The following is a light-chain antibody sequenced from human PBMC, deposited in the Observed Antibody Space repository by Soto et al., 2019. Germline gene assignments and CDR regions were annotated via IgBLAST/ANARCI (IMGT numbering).Light chain of an antibody. J-gene: IGLJ2*01. Sequence: QSVLTQPASVSGSPGQSITISCTGTNNDIGGHNYVSWYQQHPGKPPKVIIYEVTNRPSGLSTRFSGSKSGNTASLTISGLQAEDEADYYCSSYTSSSSLEVFGGGTKLTVL. CDR3: SSYTSSSSLEV. CDR2: EVT. CDR1: NNDIGGHNY. V-gene: IGLV2-14*01.